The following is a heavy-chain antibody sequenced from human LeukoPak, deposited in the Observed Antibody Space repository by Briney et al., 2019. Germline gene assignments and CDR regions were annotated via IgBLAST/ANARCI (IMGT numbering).Heavy chain of an antibody. D-gene: IGHD1-26*01. Sequence: SETLSLTCTVSGGSISSSSYYWGWIRQPPGKGLEWIGSIYYSGSTYYNPSLKSRVTMSVDTSKNQFSLKLSSVTAADTAVYYCARESGSHYYYYYMDVWGKGTTVTISS. J-gene: IGHJ6*03. CDR3: ARESGSHYYYYYMDV. CDR2: IYYSGST. CDR1: GGSISSSSYY. V-gene: IGHV4-39*07.